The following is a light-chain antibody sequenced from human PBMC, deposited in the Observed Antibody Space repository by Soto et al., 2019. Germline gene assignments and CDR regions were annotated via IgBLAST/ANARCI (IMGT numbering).Light chain of an antibody. CDR3: QQFKSYPLT. CDR1: QGISSA. V-gene: IGKV1-13*02. Sequence: ALQLTQSPSSLSASVGDRVTITCRAGQGISSALAWYQQKPGKPPKLLIYDASSLESGVPSRFSGSGSGTDFTLTISSLQPEDFATYHCQQFKSYPLTFGGGTKVEIK. CDR2: DAS. J-gene: IGKJ4*01.